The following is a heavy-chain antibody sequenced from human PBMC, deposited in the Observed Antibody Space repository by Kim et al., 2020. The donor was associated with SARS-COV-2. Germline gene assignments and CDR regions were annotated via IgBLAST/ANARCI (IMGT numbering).Heavy chain of an antibody. D-gene: IGHD3-22*01. CDR2: IYYSGST. Sequence: SETLSLTCTVSGGSISSSSYYWGWIRQPPGKGLEWIGSIYYSGSTYYNPSLKSRVTISVDTSKNQFSLKLSSVTAADTAVYYCARETRVVVISGYYFDYWGQGTLVTVSS. V-gene: IGHV4-39*07. CDR3: ARETRVVVISGYYFDY. CDR1: GGSISSSSYY. J-gene: IGHJ4*02.